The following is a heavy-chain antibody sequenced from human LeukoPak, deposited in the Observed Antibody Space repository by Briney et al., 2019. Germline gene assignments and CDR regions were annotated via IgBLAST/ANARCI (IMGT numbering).Heavy chain of an antibody. J-gene: IGHJ5*01. Sequence: GGSLRLSCAASGXAFSSYSMNWVRQAPGKGQEWVSYISSSSTTVYYADSVKGRFTISRDNAKNSLYLQMNSLRDENTAVYYCASDPTPERRKPNWFDPWGLGTLVTVSS. CDR1: GXAFSSYS. CDR3: ASDPTPERRKPNWFDP. CDR2: ISSSSTTV. V-gene: IGHV3-48*02. D-gene: IGHD1-1*01.